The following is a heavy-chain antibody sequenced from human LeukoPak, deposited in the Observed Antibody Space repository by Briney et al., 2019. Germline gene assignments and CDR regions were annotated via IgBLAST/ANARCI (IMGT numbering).Heavy chain of an antibody. CDR3: ASLTVTSDAFDI. D-gene: IGHD4-17*01. V-gene: IGHV4-59*01. CDR2: IYYSGST. J-gene: IGHJ3*02. CDR1: GGSISIYY. Sequence: PSETLSLTCTVSGGSISIYYWSWIRQPPGKGLKWIGYIYYSGSTNYNPSLKSRLTISVDTSKNQFSLKLSSVTAADTAVYYCASLTVTSDAFDIWGQGTMVTVSS.